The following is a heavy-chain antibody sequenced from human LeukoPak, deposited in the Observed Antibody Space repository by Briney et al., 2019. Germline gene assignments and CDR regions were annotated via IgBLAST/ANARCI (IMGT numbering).Heavy chain of an antibody. V-gene: IGHV3-30*18. D-gene: IGHD6-13*01. Sequence: GGSLRLSCAASGFTFSNYAMNWVRQAPGKGLEWVAVISYDGSNKYYADSVKGRFTISRDNSKNTLYLQMNSLRAEDTAVYYCAKIAAAGSDLDYWGQGTLVTVSS. CDR2: ISYDGSNK. CDR1: GFTFSNYA. J-gene: IGHJ4*02. CDR3: AKIAAAGSDLDY.